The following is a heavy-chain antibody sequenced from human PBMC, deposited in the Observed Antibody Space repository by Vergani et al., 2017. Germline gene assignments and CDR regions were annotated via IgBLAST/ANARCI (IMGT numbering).Heavy chain of an antibody. V-gene: IGHV4-59*08. CDR3: ARFPNIVGENWFDS. CDR1: FDSIRNLY. J-gene: IGHJ5*01. Sequence: QVQLQESGPGLVKSSETLSLTCSVSFDSIRNLYCNWIRQPPGKGLEWIGSIHYSENTNYNPSLKTRVTISVDTSKNQFSLQLSSVTATDTAVYYCARFPNIVGENWFDSWGQGTLVTVSS. D-gene: IGHD2/OR15-2a*01. CDR2: IHYSENT.